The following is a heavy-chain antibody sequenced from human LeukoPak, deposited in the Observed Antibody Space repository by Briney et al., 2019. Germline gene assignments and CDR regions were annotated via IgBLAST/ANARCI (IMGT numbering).Heavy chain of an antibody. CDR3: ASGHYDFWSGYLFDY. V-gene: IGHV4-30-4*08. CDR2: FYYSGST. D-gene: IGHD3-3*01. Sequence: SETLSLTCTVSGGSISSGDYYWSWIRQPPGKGLEWIGYFYYSGSTYYNPSLKSRLTISVDTSKNQFTLKLSSVPAADTAVYYCASGHYDFWSGYLFDYWGQGTLVTVSS. J-gene: IGHJ4*02. CDR1: GGSISSGDYY.